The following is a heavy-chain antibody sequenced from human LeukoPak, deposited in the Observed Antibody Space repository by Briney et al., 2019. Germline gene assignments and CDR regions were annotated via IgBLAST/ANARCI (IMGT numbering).Heavy chain of an antibody. Sequence: SVKVSCKASGGTSSSYAISWVRQAPGQGLEWMGGIIPIFGTANYAQKFQGRVTITADESTSTAYMELSSLRSEDTAVYYCARKGVLLRNPYYYYGMDVWGQGTTVTVSS. CDR2: IIPIFGTA. CDR1: GGTSSSYA. CDR3: ARKGVLLRNPYYYYGMDV. J-gene: IGHJ6*02. D-gene: IGHD1-26*01. V-gene: IGHV1-69*01.